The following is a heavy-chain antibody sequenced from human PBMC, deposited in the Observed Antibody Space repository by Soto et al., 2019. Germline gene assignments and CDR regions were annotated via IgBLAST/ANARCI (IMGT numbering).Heavy chain of an antibody. Sequence: GGSLRLSCAASGFTFSSYSMNWVRQAPGKGLEWVSYISSSSSTIYYADSVKGRFTISRDNAKNSLYLQMSSLRDEDTAVYYCARDEAGVTYYYYGMDVWGQGTTVTVSS. CDR2: ISSSSSTI. J-gene: IGHJ6*02. D-gene: IGHD6-19*01. V-gene: IGHV3-48*02. CDR1: GFTFSSYS. CDR3: ARDEAGVTYYYYGMDV.